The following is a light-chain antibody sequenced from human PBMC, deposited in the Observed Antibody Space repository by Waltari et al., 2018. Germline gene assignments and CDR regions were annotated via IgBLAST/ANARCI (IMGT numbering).Light chain of an antibody. CDR3: FSYRRSSTWV. CDR2: DVT. CDR1: SSDVGGYDY. J-gene: IGLJ3*02. V-gene: IGLV2-14*03. Sequence: QSALTQPASVSGSPGQSITISCTGASSDVGGYDYVSWYKQHPGKAPKLLIYDVTKRPSGVSNRFSVSKSANTASLTISGLQAEDEADYYCFSYRRSSTWVFGEGTKLTVL.